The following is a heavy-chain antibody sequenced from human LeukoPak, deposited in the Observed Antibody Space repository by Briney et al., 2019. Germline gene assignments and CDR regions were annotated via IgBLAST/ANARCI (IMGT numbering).Heavy chain of an antibody. CDR1: GGTFSSYA. CDR2: INTNTGNP. CDR3: ARDEGYCSSTSCFLEDY. Sequence: ASVKVSRKASGGTFSSYAMNWVRQAPGQGLEWMGWINTNTGNPTYAQGFTGRFVFSLDTSVSTAYLQISSLKAEDTAVYYCARDEGYCSSTSCFLEDYWGQGTLVTVSS. D-gene: IGHD2-2*01. V-gene: IGHV7-4-1*02. J-gene: IGHJ4*02.